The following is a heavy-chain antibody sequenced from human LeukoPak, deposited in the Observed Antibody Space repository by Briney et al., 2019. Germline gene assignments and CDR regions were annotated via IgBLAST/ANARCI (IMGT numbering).Heavy chain of an antibody. J-gene: IGHJ1*01. Sequence: GASVKVSCKASGYTFTSYSMHWVRQAPGQGLEWMGIINPSGGSTSYAQKFQGRVTMTRDTSTSTVYMELSSLRSEDTAVYYRARAPYDTSGYTSFQHWGQGTLVTVSS. V-gene: IGHV1-46*01. D-gene: IGHD3-22*01. CDR3: ARAPYDTSGYTSFQH. CDR2: INPSGGST. CDR1: GYTFTSYS.